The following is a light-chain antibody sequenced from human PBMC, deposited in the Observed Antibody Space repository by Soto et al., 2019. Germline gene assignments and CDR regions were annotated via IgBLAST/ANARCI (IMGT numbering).Light chain of an antibody. Sequence: QSVLTQPRSVSGSPGQSVTISCTGTSSDVGGYNFVSWYQQHPGKAPKLMIYDVTKRPSGVPDRFSGSKSGNTASLTISGXXXXXXXXXYCYSYAGSYTWVFGGGTKLTV. J-gene: IGLJ3*02. CDR1: SSDVGGYNF. CDR2: DVT. V-gene: IGLV2-11*01. CDR3: YSYAGSYTWV.